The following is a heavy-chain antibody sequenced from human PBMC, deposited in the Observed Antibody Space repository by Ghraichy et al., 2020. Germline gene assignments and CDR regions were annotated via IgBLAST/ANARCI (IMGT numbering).Heavy chain of an antibody. CDR3: AKRPKASIAAAKVQA. CDR2: ISGSGGST. V-gene: IGHV3-23*01. J-gene: IGHJ5*02. CDR1: GFTFSSYA. D-gene: IGHD6-13*01. Sequence: GESLNISCAASGFTFSSYAMSWVRQAPGKGMEWVSAISGSGGSTYYADSVKGRFTISRDNSKNTLYLQMNSLRAEDTAVYYCAKRPKASIAAAKVQAWGQGTLVTVSS.